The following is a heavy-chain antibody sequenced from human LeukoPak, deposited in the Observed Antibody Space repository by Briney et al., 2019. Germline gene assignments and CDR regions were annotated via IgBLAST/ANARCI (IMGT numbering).Heavy chain of an antibody. CDR2: INSDGSAT. D-gene: IGHD6-13*01. V-gene: IGHV3-74*01. CDR1: GFTFSSPW. Sequence: GGSLRLSCAASGFTFSSPWMHWVRQAPGKGLVWVSRINSDGSATAYADSVKGRFTISRDNAENTLYLQMNSLRAEDTAVYYCASGAQGSSWETTFDYWGQGTLVTVSS. CDR3: ASGAQGSSWETTFDY. J-gene: IGHJ4*02.